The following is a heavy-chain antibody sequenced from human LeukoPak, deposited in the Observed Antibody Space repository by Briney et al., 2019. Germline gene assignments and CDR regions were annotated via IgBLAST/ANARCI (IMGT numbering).Heavy chain of an antibody. CDR2: IKPDESDK. CDR3: ATISAQTFDI. J-gene: IGHJ3*02. V-gene: IGHV3-7*01. Sequence: GGSLRLSCVGSGFSFRSHWVNWVRQSPGKGLEWVANIKPDESDKYYVDSARGRFTVSRDNAKNSAFLQMNSLRAEDTAIYYCATISAQTFDIWGQGTLVSVSS. CDR1: GFSFRSHW. D-gene: IGHD5-24*01.